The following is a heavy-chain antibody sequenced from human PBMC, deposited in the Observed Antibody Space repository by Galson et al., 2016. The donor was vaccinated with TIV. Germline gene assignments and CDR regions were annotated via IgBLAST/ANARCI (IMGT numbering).Heavy chain of an antibody. CDR1: GGIFRSYA. Sequence: SVKVSCKASGGIFRSYAISWVRQAPGQGLEWMGRIIAIFGTADYAQKFQGRVTITADESTNTAYMELSSLGSEDTAVYYCARLPSYYGSGNYWVDPWGQGTLVTVSS. V-gene: IGHV1-69*13. CDR2: IIAIFGTA. J-gene: IGHJ5*02. CDR3: ARLPSYYGSGNYWVDP. D-gene: IGHD3-10*01.